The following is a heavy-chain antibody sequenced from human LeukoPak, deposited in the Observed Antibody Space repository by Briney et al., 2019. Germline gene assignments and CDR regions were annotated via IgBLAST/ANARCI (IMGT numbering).Heavy chain of an antibody. V-gene: IGHV3-11*01. CDR2: IDYSGSTI. Sequence: GGSLRLSCAASGFTFSDYYMSWIRQAPGKGLEWVSYIDYSGSTIYYADSVKGRFTISRDNAKNSLFLQMNSLTAEDTAVYYCARDKTPSQVAGQTGPGYYGMDVWGQGTTVTVSS. CDR1: GFTFSDYY. J-gene: IGHJ6*02. CDR3: ARDKTPSQVAGQTGPGYYGMDV. D-gene: IGHD6-19*01.